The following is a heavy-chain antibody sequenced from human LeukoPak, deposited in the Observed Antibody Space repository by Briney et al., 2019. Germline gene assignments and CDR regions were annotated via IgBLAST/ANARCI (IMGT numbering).Heavy chain of an antibody. Sequence: GGSLRLSCAASGFTFSSYGMNWVRQAPGKGLECVSTISGSGGSTYYADSVKGRFTISRDNSKNTLYVQMNSLRAEDTAVYYCAKGGTNYYDSSGILYWGQGTLVTVSS. CDR2: ISGSGGST. CDR1: GFTFSSYG. V-gene: IGHV3-23*01. D-gene: IGHD3-22*01. CDR3: AKGGTNYYDSSGILY. J-gene: IGHJ4*02.